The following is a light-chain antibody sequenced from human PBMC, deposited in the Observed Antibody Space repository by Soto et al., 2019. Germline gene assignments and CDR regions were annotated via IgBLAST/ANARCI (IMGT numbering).Light chain of an antibody. V-gene: IGKV4-1*01. CDR1: QSVLYSSHNKNY. Sequence: DIVMTQSPDSLTVSLGERATINCSSSQSVLYSSHNKNYLTWYQQKPGQPPKLLIYWASTRESGVPDRFSGSGSGADFTLTIGSLQAEDVAVYYCQQYLTTPWTFGQGTKVDIK. CDR2: WAS. J-gene: IGKJ1*01. CDR3: QQYLTTPWT.